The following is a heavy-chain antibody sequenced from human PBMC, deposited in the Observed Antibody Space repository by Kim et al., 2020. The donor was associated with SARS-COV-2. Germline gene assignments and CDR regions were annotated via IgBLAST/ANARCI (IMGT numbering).Heavy chain of an antibody. J-gene: IGHJ6*02. CDR2: IGTSGET. CDR1: GFTFRNFD. Sequence: GGSLRLSCATSGFTFRNFDMHWVRQATGKGLEWVSSIGTSGETYYSGSVKGRFTISRENAKTSLYLQMNALRAGDTAVYYCARSYRKYQLPRGTYYYYAMDVWGQGTTVTVSS. V-gene: IGHV3-13*01. CDR3: ARSYRKYQLPRGTYYYYAMDV. D-gene: IGHD2-2*01.